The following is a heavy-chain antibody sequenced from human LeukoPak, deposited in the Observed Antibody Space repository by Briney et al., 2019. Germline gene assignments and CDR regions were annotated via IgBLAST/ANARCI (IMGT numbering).Heavy chain of an antibody. V-gene: IGHV4-39*01. CDR3: ARLNPRNWYFDL. Sequence: SETLSLTCTVSGGSISSSSYYWGWIRQPPGKGLEWIGSIYYSGSTYYNPSLKSRITISVDTSKNQFSLKLSSVTAADTAVYYCARLNPRNWYFDLWGRGTLVTVSS. CDR2: IYYSGST. CDR1: GGSISSSSYY. J-gene: IGHJ2*01.